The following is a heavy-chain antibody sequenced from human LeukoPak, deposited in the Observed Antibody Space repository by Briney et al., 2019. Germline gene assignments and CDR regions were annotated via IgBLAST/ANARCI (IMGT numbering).Heavy chain of an antibody. CDR1: GYTFTSYD. Sequence: ASVKVSCKASGYTFTSYDINWVRQATGQGLEWMGWMNPNSGNTGYAQKFQGRVTMTRNTSISTAYMELSSLRSEDTAVYYCARERLYSSGWDFDYWGQGTLVTASS. V-gene: IGHV1-8*01. D-gene: IGHD6-19*01. J-gene: IGHJ4*02. CDR2: MNPNSGNT. CDR3: ARERLYSSGWDFDY.